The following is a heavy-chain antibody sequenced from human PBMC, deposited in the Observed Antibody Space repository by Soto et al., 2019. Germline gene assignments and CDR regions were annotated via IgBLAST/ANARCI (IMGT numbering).Heavy chain of an antibody. CDR1: GYTFTRYC. D-gene: IGHD3-22*01. CDR2: INPSGGVT. V-gene: IGHV1-46*01. Sequence: ASVKVSCKASGYTFTRYCMHWVRQAPGQGLEWMGIINPSGGVTTYAQKFQGRVTMTADTSTSTVYMELSRLRSDDTAVYYCASSITMIGDFDYWGQGTLVTVSS. CDR3: ASSITMIGDFDY. J-gene: IGHJ4*02.